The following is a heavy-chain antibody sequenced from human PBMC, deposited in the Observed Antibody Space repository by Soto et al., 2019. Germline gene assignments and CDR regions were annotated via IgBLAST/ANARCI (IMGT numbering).Heavy chain of an antibody. CDR3: ASPTIFGAVIEGMDV. Sequence: EVQLVESGGGLVQPGGSLRLSCAASGFTFSSYNMNWVRQAPGKGLEWLSYISSGSSPIYYADSVKGRFTISRDNAKNSLYLQMSSLRDEDTAVYYCASPTIFGAVIEGMDVWGQGTTVTVSS. CDR1: GFTFSSYN. CDR2: ISSGSSPI. J-gene: IGHJ6*02. D-gene: IGHD3-3*01. V-gene: IGHV3-48*02.